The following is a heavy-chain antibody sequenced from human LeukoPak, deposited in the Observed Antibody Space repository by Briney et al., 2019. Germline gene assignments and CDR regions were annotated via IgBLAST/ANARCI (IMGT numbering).Heavy chain of an antibody. D-gene: IGHD3-10*01. Sequence: SETLSLTCTVSGGSISSSSYYWGWIRQPPGKGLEWIGSIYYSGSTYYNPSLKSRVTISVDTSKNQFSLKLSSVTAADTAVYYCAGLPVLLWFGEPKSCWFDPWGQGTLVTVSS. CDR1: GGSISSSSYY. V-gene: IGHV4-39*01. J-gene: IGHJ5*02. CDR3: AGLPVLLWFGEPKSCWFDP. CDR2: IYYSGST.